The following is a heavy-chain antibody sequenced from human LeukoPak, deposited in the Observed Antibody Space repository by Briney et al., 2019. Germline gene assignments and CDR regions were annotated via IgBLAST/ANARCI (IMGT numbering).Heavy chain of an antibody. CDR1: GGSISSSSYY. V-gene: IGHV4-39*07. CDR3: ARDRRTHYYGSGSYDYFDY. D-gene: IGHD3-10*01. J-gene: IGHJ4*02. CDR2: FYYSGST. Sequence: SETLSLTCTVSGGSISSSSYYWGWIRQPPGKGLEWIGSFYYSGSTNYNPSLKSRVTISVDTSKNQFSLKLSSVTAADTAVYYCARDRRTHYYGSGSYDYFDYWGQGTLVTVSS.